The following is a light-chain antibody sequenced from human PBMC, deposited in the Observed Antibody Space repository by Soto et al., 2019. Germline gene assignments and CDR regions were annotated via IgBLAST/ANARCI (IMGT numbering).Light chain of an antibody. CDR1: QSISDN. CDR2: GAS. J-gene: IGKJ4*01. CDR3: QQYKSWPPLT. V-gene: IGKV3-15*01. Sequence: DIVMTQSPAILSVSLGERTTLSCLASQSISDNLAWYQQRSGQAPRLLIYGASTRAPCVPARFSGSGSGTEFTLTISSLQSDDFAIYYCQQYKSWPPLTFGGGTKVE.